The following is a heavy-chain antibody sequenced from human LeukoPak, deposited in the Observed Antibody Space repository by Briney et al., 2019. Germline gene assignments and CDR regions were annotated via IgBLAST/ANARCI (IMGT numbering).Heavy chain of an antibody. J-gene: IGHJ4*02. D-gene: IGHD3-9*01. V-gene: IGHV4-34*01. Sequence: MPSETLSLTCAVYGGSFIGYYWSWIRQPPGKGLEWIGEINHSGSTNYNPSLKSRVTISVDTSKNQFSLKLSSVSAADTAVYYCARRGLRYFDWLLYDIYYFDYWGQGALVTVSS. CDR2: INHSGST. CDR1: GGSFIGYY. CDR3: ARRGLRYFDWLLYDIYYFDY.